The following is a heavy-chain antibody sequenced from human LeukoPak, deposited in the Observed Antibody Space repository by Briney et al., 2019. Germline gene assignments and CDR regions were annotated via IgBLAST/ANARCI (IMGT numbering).Heavy chain of an antibody. J-gene: IGHJ4*02. CDR1: GGSFSGYY. CDR2: INHSGST. Sequence: PSETLSLTCAVCGGSFSGYYWNWIRQPPGKGLEWIGEINHSGSTNYNPSLKSRVTISVDTSKNQFSLKLSSVTAADTAVYYCASSRNYLLLVWGQGTLVTVSS. CDR3: ASSRNYLLLV. D-gene: IGHD4-11*01. V-gene: IGHV4-34*01.